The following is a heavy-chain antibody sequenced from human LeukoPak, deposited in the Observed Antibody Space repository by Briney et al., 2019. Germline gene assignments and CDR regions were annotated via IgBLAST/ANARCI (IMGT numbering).Heavy chain of an antibody. Sequence: PSETLSLTCTISGYSISSDYYWSWIRQPPGKGLEWIGYIYYSGSTYYNPSLKSRVTISVDTSKNQFSLKLSSVTAADTAVYYCASAAYYYGSGSYVGGWGQGTLVTVSS. CDR2: IYYSGST. CDR1: GYSISSDYY. V-gene: IGHV4-30-4*08. D-gene: IGHD3-10*01. CDR3: ASAAYYYGSGSYVGG. J-gene: IGHJ4*02.